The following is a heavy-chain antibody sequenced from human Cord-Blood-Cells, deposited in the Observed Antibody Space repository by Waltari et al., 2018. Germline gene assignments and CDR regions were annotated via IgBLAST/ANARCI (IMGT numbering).Heavy chain of an antibody. V-gene: IGHV4-59*08. J-gene: IGHJ3*02. Sequence: QVQLQESGPGLVKPSETLSLTCTVSGGPISSYYWSWIRQTPGKGLEWIGYIYYSGSTNYNPSLKSRVTISVDTSKNQFSLKLSSVTAADTAVYYCARPAPYSSSWQDAFDIWGQGTMVTVSS. CDR1: GGPISSYY. CDR3: ARPAPYSSSWQDAFDI. CDR2: IYYSGST. D-gene: IGHD6-13*01.